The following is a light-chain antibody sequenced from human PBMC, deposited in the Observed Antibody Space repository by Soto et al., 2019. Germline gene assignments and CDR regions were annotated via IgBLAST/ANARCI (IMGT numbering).Light chain of an antibody. CDR2: AAS. CDR3: QHDGSSPPS. Sequence: EIVLTQSPGTLSLSPGERATLSCRASQSVSSSYLGWYQQKPGQAPRLPIYAASTRATGIPDRFGGSGSGTDFTLSISGPEPEDFAVYDGQHDGSSPPSFSQGTKLEIK. V-gene: IGKV3-20*01. J-gene: IGKJ2*01. CDR1: QSVSSSY.